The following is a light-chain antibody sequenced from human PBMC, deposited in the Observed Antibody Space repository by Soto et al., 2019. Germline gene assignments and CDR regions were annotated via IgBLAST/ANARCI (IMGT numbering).Light chain of an antibody. CDR3: QQYYGTPYT. CDR1: QSVLYDSNNKNY. V-gene: IGKV4-1*01. CDR2: WAS. J-gene: IGKJ2*01. Sequence: DIVMTQSPDSLAVSLGERATINCRSSQSVLYDSNNKNYLAWYQQKPGQPPKLLIYWASSREYGVPDRFSGSGSGTDFTLPISSLQAEDVAVYYCQQYYGTPYTFGQGTKLEIK.